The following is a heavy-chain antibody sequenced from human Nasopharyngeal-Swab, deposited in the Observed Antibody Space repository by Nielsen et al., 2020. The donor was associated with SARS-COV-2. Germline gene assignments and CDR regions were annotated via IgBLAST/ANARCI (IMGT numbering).Heavy chain of an antibody. J-gene: IGHJ4*02. D-gene: IGHD3-9*01. CDR2: IIPIFGTA. V-gene: IGHV1-69*13. Sequence: SVKVSCKASGGTFSSYAISWVRQAPGQGLEWMGGIIPIFGTANYAQKFQGRVTITADESTSTAYMELSSLRFEDTAVYYCARGPGFDWLFQFDYWGQGTLVTVSS. CDR3: ARGPGFDWLFQFDY. CDR1: GGTFSSYA.